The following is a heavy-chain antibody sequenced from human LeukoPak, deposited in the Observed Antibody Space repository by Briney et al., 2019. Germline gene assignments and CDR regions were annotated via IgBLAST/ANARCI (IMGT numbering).Heavy chain of an antibody. Sequence: PSETLSLTCTVSGGSISSYYWSWIRQPAGKGQEWIGRIYTSGSTNYNPSLKSRVTMSVDTSKNQFSLKLSSVTAADTAVYYCARDKPSPLVADAFDYWGQGTLVTVSS. CDR1: GGSISSYY. CDR2: IYTSGST. CDR3: ARDKPSPLVADAFDY. D-gene: IGHD2-15*01. V-gene: IGHV4-4*07. J-gene: IGHJ4*02.